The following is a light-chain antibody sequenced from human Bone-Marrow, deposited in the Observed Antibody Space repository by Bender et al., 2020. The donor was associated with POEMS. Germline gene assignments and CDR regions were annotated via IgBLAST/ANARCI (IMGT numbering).Light chain of an antibody. J-gene: IGLJ3*02. V-gene: IGLV1-36*01. CDR3: SAWDDSLSGWV. Sequence: QSVVTQPPSLSEAPRQRVTISCSGSSSNIGNHGVNWYQQLPGAAPKLLIYYDDLLTPGVSDRFSASKSGTSASLAISERQSEDEDLYYCSAWDDSLSGWVFGGGTKLTVL. CDR2: YDD. CDR1: SSNIGNHG.